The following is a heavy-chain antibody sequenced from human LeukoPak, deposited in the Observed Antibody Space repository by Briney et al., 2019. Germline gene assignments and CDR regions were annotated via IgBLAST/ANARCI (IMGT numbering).Heavy chain of an antibody. D-gene: IGHD4-23*01. Sequence: KSRVTISVDTSKNQFSLNLSSVTAADTAMYYCARAVGTSRNFFDYWGQGTLVTVSS. CDR3: ARAVGTSRNFFDY. V-gene: IGHV4-4*08. J-gene: IGHJ4*02.